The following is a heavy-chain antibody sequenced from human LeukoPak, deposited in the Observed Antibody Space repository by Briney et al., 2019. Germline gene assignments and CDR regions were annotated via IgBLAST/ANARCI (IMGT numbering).Heavy chain of an antibody. CDR2: IYTSGST. Sequence: PSETLSLTCTVSGGSISSYYWSWIRQPAGKGLEWIGRIYTSGSTNYNPSLTSRVTMSVDTSKNQFSLKLSSVTAADTAVYYCARSEITARQKYYFDYWGQGTLVTVSS. CDR1: GGSISSYY. D-gene: IGHD3-16*01. J-gene: IGHJ4*02. V-gene: IGHV4-4*07. CDR3: ARSEITARQKYYFDY.